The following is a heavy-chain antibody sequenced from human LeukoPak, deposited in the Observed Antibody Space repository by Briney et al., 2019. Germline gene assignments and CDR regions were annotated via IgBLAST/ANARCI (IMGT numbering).Heavy chain of an antibody. CDR3: ARVYSSSSPAPGY. Sequence: GASVKVSCKASGYTFTGYYMHWVRQAPGQGLEWMGWINPNSGGTNYAQKFQGRVTMTRDTSISTAYMELSSLRSDDTAVYYCARVYSSSSPAPGYWGQGTLVTVSS. V-gene: IGHV1-2*02. D-gene: IGHD6-6*01. J-gene: IGHJ4*02. CDR2: INPNSGGT. CDR1: GYTFTGYY.